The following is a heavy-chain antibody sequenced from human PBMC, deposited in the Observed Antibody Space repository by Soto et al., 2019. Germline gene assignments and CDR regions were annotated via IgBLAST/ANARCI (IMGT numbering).Heavy chain of an antibody. CDR3: ARDQYYDSSGYVHAFDI. V-gene: IGHV3-33*01. J-gene: IGHJ3*02. CDR2: IWYDGSNK. CDR1: GFTFSSYG. Sequence: QVQLVESGGGVVQPGRSLRLSCAASGFTFSSYGMHWVRQAPGKGLEWVAVIWYDGSNKYYADSVKGRFTISRDNSKNTLYLQMNSLRAEDTAVYYCARDQYYDSSGYVHAFDIWGQGTMVTVSS. D-gene: IGHD3-22*01.